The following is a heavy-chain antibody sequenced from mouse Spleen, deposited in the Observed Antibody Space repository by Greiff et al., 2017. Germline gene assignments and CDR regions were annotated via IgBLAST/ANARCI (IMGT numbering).Heavy chain of an antibody. CDR1: GYTFTSYW. CDR2: IHPHSGST. J-gene: IGHJ4*01. CDR3: ARYYYALDY. V-gene: IGHV1-64*01. Sequence: QVQLQQPGAELVKPGASVKLSCKASGYTFTSYWMHWVKQRPGQGLEWIGMIHPHSGSTNYNEKFKSKATLTVDKSSSTAHMQLSSLTSEDSAVYYCARYYYALDYWGQGTSVTVSS.